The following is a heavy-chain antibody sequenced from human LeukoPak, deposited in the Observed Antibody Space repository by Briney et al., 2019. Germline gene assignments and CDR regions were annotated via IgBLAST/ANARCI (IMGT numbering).Heavy chain of an antibody. CDR2: ISPNSGGT. CDR3: ARDSAGGYLDY. CDR1: GYTFTGYD. J-gene: IGHJ4*02. V-gene: IGHV1-2*02. D-gene: IGHD5-12*01. Sequence: ASVKVSCKASGYTFTGYDVYWVRQAPGQGLEWMGWISPNSGGTNYAQKFQGRVTMTGDTSINTAYMELNRLTSDDTAVYYCARDSAGGYLDYWGQGTLVTVSS.